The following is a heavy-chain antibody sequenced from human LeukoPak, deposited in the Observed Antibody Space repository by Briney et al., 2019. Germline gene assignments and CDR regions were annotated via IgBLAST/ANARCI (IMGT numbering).Heavy chain of an antibody. CDR2: INPNSGGT. D-gene: IGHD3-22*01. Sequence: GASVKVSCKASGYTFTGYYMHWVRQAPGQGLEWMGWINPNSGGTNYAQKFQGRVTMTRDTSISTAYMELSRLRSDDTAVYYCARGANYYDSSGDNDYWGQGTLVTVSS. J-gene: IGHJ4*02. CDR3: ARGANYYDSSGDNDY. CDR1: GYTFTGYY. V-gene: IGHV1-2*02.